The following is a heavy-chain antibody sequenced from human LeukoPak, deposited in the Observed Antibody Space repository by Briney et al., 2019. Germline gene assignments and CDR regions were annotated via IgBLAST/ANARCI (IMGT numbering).Heavy chain of an antibody. CDR3: ARDSILWFGELRDAFDI. J-gene: IGHJ3*02. V-gene: IGHV1-2*02. Sequence: ASVKVSCKVSGYTLTELSMHWVRQAPGQGLEWMGWINPNSGGTNYAQKFQGRVTMTRDTSISTAYMELSRLRSDDTAVYYCARDSILWFGELRDAFDIWGQGTMVTVSS. CDR1: GYTLTELS. CDR2: INPNSGGT. D-gene: IGHD3-10*01.